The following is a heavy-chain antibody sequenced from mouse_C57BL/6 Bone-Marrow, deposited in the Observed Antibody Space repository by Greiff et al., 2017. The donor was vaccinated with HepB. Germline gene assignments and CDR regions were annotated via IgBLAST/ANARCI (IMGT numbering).Heavy chain of an antibody. J-gene: IGHJ4*01. CDR3: ARSYDGYDDYYAMDY. D-gene: IGHD2-3*01. Sequence: QVQLKESGPGLVQPSQSLSITCTVSGFSLTSYGVHWVRQSPGKGLEWLGVIWSGGSTDYNAAFISRLSISKDNSKSQVFFKMNSLQADDTAIYYCARSYDGYDDYYAMDYWGQGTSVTVSS. CDR2: IWSGGST. CDR1: GFSLTSYG. V-gene: IGHV2-2*01.